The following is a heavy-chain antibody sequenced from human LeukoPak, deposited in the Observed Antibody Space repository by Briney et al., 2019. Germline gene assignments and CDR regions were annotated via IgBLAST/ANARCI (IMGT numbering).Heavy chain of an antibody. Sequence: GGSLRLSCAASGFIFSSYSMNWVRQAPGKGLEWVSSISSSSSYIYYADSVKGRFTISRDNAKNSLYLQMNSLRAEDTAVYYCARDLGSGWQYNWFDPWGQGTLVTVSS. CDR2: ISSSSSYI. J-gene: IGHJ5*02. V-gene: IGHV3-21*01. CDR1: GFIFSSYS. D-gene: IGHD6-19*01. CDR3: ARDLGSGWQYNWFDP.